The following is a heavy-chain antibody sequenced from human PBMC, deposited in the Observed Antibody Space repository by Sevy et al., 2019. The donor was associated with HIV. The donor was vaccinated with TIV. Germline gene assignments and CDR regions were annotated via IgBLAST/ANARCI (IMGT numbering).Heavy chain of an antibody. J-gene: IGHJ5*02. Sequence: GESLKISCKGSGYTFTSYWISWVRQMPGKGLEWMGRIDPSDSYTHYNPSFQGHVTISVDKSINTAYRQWRSLKASDTAMYYCARTGDSSGRDNCFDPWGQGTLVSVSS. CDR1: GYTFTSYW. CDR3: ARTGDSSGRDNCFDP. V-gene: IGHV5-10-1*01. CDR2: IDPSDSYT. D-gene: IGHD3-22*01.